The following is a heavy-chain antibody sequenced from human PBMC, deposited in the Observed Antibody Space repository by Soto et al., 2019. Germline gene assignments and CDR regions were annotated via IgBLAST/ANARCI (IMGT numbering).Heavy chain of an antibody. V-gene: IGHV1-18*01. J-gene: IGHJ4*02. Sequence: ASVKVSCKASGYTFTSYGISWVRQAPGQGLEWMGWISAYNGNTNYAQKLQGRVTMTTDTSTSTAYMELRSLRSDDTAVYYCARDFYDFWSGYYPPGYWGQGTLVTVSS. CDR3: ARDFYDFWSGYYPPGY. CDR2: ISAYNGNT. D-gene: IGHD3-3*01. CDR1: GYTFTSYG.